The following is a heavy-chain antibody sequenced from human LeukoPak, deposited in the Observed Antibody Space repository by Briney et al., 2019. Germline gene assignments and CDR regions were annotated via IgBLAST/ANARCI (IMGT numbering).Heavy chain of an antibody. J-gene: IGHJ4*02. CDR1: GFTFSSYG. V-gene: IGHV3-23*01. CDR3: AKEIHDSSGYYSYFEY. Sequence: SGGSLRLSCAASGFTFSSYGMSWVRQAPGKGLEWVSGISGSGGSTYYADSVKGRFTISRDNSKNTLYLQMNSLRAEDTAVYYCAKEIHDSSGYYSYFEYWGQGALVTVSS. D-gene: IGHD3-22*01. CDR2: ISGSGGST.